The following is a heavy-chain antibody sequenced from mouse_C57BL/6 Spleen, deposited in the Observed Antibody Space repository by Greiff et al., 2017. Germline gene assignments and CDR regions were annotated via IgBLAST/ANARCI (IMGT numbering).Heavy chain of an antibody. CDR2: IDPANGDT. Sequence: EVQLQQSGAELVRPGASVKLSCTASGFNIKDDYMHWVKQRPEQGLEWIGWIDPANGDTEYASKFQGKAIITADTSTNTAYMQLSSLPSEDTAVYYCTTGAQVRGRDAMDYWGQGTLVTVSS. V-gene: IGHV14-4*01. J-gene: IGHJ4*01. CDR1: GFNIKDDY. D-gene: IGHD3-2*02. CDR3: TTGAQVRGRDAMDY.